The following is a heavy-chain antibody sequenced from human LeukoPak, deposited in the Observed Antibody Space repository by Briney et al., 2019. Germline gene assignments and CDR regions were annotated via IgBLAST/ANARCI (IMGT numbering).Heavy chain of an antibody. CDR1: GFNFSNYG. D-gene: IGHD3-10*01. J-gene: IGHJ6*02. CDR2: YYGGNT. Sequence: GGSLRLSCSASGFNFSNYGMHWVRPAPRKGLEWGGYYGGNTYYTDSVKGRLTFSRDTSKNTLFLQMNNLKVEDTAIYYCAREGSRIWCGVPYFYGLDVWGRGTTVTVSS. CDR3: AREGSRIWCGVPYFYGLDV. V-gene: IGHV3-33*01.